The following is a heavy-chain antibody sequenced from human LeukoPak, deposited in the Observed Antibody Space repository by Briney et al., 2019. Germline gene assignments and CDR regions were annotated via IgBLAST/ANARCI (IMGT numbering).Heavy chain of an antibody. CDR2: IYHNGTP. V-gene: IGHV4-4*02. Sequence: SETLSLTCAVSVGSISSGNWWSWVRQSPGKGLERSGEIYHNGTPNYSPSLKSRVTISADTFKNHFSLKLTSVTAADTAVYYCATAPILRGEGGEHYKYGMDVWGQGTTVIVSS. CDR3: ATAPILRGEGGEHYKYGMDV. J-gene: IGHJ6*02. D-gene: IGHD2-2*02. CDR1: VGSISSGNW.